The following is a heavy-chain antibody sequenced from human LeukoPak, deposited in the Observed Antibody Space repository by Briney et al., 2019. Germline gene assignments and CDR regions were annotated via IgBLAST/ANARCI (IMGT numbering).Heavy chain of an antibody. V-gene: IGHV3-73*01. D-gene: IGHD1-1*01. Sequence: QPGGSLRLSCAASGFTFSSYGMSWVRQASGKGLEWVGRIRSKANSYATAYAASVKGRFTISRDDSKNTAYLQMNSLKTEDTAVYYCTSRVQLERRGQEVDYWGQGTLVTVSS. CDR3: TSRVQLERRGQEVDY. J-gene: IGHJ4*02. CDR1: GFTFSSYG. CDR2: IRSKANSYAT.